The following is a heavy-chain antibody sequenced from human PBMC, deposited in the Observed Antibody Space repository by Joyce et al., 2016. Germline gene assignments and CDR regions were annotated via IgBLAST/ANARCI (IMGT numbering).Heavy chain of an antibody. CDR2: ISYDGIYK. V-gene: IGHV3-30*18. Sequence: QVQLVGSGGGVVQPGRSLRLSCAASGLTLSNYGVHWGRQAPGKGREWLAVISYDGIYKYYADAVKGRFTISRDNSKNTVFLEMNSLRAEDTAVYYCAKILTATYSSGWFLDYWGQGTLVTVSS. D-gene: IGHD6-25*01. J-gene: IGHJ4*02. CDR3: AKILTATYSSGWFLDY. CDR1: GLTLSNYG.